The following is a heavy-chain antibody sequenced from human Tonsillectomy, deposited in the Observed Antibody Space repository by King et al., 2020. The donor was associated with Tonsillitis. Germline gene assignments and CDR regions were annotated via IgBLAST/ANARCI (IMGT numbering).Heavy chain of an antibody. CDR3: NRYSYGFAEIDY. Sequence: VQLVESGGGLVQPGRSLRLSCTASGFTFGDYALIWVRQAPGKGLEWGGFIRSKAYGGAKKYAAPVKGRFTISGDVSKSIAYLQMNSLKTEDTAVYYCNRYSYGFAEIDYWGQGTLVTVSS. D-gene: IGHD5-18*01. CDR2: IRSKAYGGAK. CDR1: GFTFGDYA. J-gene: IGHJ4*02. V-gene: IGHV3-49*04.